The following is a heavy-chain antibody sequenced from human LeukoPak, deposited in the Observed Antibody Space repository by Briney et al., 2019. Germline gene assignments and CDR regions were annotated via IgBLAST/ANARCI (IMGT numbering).Heavy chain of an antibody. CDR2: ICGSASGT. D-gene: IGHD3-22*01. V-gene: IGHV3-23*01. Sequence: TGGSLRLSCAASGFTFSSYTMSWVRQAPGKGLEWVSTICGSASGTFYSDSVKGRFTISRDNSKNTLYLQMNSLRAEDTAVYYCAKGGDSSYYSRADCWGQGTLVTVSS. J-gene: IGHJ4*02. CDR3: AKGGDSSYYSRADC. CDR1: GFTFSSYT.